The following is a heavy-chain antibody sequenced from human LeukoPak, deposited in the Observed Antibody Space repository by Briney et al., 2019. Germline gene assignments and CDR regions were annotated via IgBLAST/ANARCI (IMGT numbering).Heavy chain of an antibody. D-gene: IGHD5-24*01. CDR3: ARGVKMATINPFDY. CDR2: IIPILGIA. Sequence: GSSVKVSCKASGGTFRSYTISWVRQAPGQGLEWMGRIIPILGIANYAQKFQGRVTITADKSTSTAYMELSSLRSEDTAVYYCARGVKMATINPFDYWGQGTLVTVSS. CDR1: GGTFRSYT. V-gene: IGHV1-69*02. J-gene: IGHJ4*02.